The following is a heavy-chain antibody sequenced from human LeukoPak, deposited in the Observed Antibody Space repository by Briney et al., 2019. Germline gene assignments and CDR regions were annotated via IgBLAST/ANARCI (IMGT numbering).Heavy chain of an antibody. CDR3: ARSPDILTRENFDC. CDR2: INPNSGGT. D-gene: IGHD3-9*01. J-gene: IGHJ4*02. Sequence: ASVKVSCKASGYTFTDYYMHWVRQAPGQGLEWMGWINPNSGGTNYAQKFYARVTMTRDTSISTAYMELSRLRSDDTAVFYCARSPDILTRENFDCWGQGTLVTVSS. CDR1: GYTFTDYY. V-gene: IGHV1-2*02.